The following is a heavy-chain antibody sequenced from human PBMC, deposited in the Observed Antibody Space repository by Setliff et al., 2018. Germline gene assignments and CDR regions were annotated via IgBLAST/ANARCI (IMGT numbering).Heavy chain of an antibody. CDR2: IINSGST. Sequence: SETLSLTCTVSGGSFTGTTYYWGWIRQSPGKGLEWIGTIINSGSTYYNPSLKSRVTMSVDTSKSQLSLKLSSVTAADTAVYYCARMAVRVASRPSSPLEYYYYMDFWGKGATVTVSS. CDR3: ARMAVRVASRPSSPLEYYYYMDF. V-gene: IGHV4-39*01. CDR1: GGSFTGTTYY. D-gene: IGHD6-6*01. J-gene: IGHJ6*03.